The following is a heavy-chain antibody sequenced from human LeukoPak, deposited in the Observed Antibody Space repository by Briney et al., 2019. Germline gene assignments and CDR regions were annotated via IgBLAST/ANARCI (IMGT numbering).Heavy chain of an antibody. CDR2: ISYDGSNK. J-gene: IGHJ4*02. D-gene: IGHD6-6*01. Sequence: GLEWVAVISYDGSNKYYADSVKGRFTISRDNSKNTLYLQMNSLRAEDTAVYYCAKSYSSSDWGQGTLVTVSS. CDR3: AKSYSSSD. V-gene: IGHV3-30*18.